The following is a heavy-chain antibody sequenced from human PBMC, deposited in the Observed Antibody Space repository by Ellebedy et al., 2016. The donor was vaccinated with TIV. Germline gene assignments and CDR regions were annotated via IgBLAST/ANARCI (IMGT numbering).Heavy chain of an antibody. CDR2: IKYDGSET. Sequence: PGGSLRLSCVASGFTFSSYWMSWVCQAPGKGLEWVANIKYDGSETYYMDSVKGRFTIFRDNAKKSLYLQMDSLRAEDTAVYYCARWYDDSWTGYYTWGQGTLVTVSS. D-gene: IGHD3/OR15-3a*01. CDR3: ARWYDDSWTGYYT. V-gene: IGHV3-7*02. J-gene: IGHJ5*02. CDR1: GFTFSSYW.